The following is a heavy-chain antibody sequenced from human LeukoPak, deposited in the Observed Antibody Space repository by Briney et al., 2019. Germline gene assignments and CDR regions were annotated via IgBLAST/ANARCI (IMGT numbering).Heavy chain of an antibody. CDR1: GFTFSSYA. Sequence: PGGSLRLSCAASGFTFSSYAMSWVRQAPGKGLEWVSAISGSGGSTYYADSVKGRFTISRDNTKNTLYLQMKSLRAEDTAVYYCAKRRRYSGSYSYFDYWGQGTLVTVSS. J-gene: IGHJ4*02. V-gene: IGHV3-23*01. CDR3: AKRRRYSGSYSYFDY. D-gene: IGHD1-26*01. CDR2: ISGSGGST.